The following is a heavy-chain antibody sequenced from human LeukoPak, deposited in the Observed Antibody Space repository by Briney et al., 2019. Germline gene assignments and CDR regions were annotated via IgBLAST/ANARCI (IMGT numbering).Heavy chain of an antibody. D-gene: IGHD3-16*01. CDR3: ARDLSDDGSPYTHYGMAV. CDR1: GGSISSGGYY. V-gene: IGHV4-31*01. J-gene: IGHJ6*02. Sequence: SQTLSLTCTVSGGSISSGGYYWIWIRQHPGKGLEWIGYTYYSGSTYYNPSLKSQVTISVDTSKNQLSLNLSSVTAADTAVYYCARDLSDDGSPYTHYGMAVWGQGTTVTVSS. CDR2: TYYSGST.